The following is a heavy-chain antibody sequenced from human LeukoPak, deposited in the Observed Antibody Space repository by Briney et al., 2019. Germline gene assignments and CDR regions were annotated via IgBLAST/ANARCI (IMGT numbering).Heavy chain of an antibody. CDR2: ISGSGGST. D-gene: IGHD6-19*01. V-gene: IGHV3-23*01. Sequence: PGGSLRLSCAASGLTFSNAWMSWVRQAPGRGLEWVSAISGSGGSTYYADSVKGRFTISRDNSKNTLYLQMNSLRAEDTAVYYCAKGQQWLVPKGYYFDYWGQGTLVTVSS. CDR1: GLTFSNAW. J-gene: IGHJ4*02. CDR3: AKGQQWLVPKGYYFDY.